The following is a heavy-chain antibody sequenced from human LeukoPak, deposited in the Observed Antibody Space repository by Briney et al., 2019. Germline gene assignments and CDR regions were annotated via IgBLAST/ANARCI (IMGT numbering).Heavy chain of an antibody. CDR1: GGSFSDYY. D-gene: IGHD6-13*01. Sequence: KPSETLSLTCAVYGGSFSDYYWSWIRQPPGKGLEWIGEINHSGSTNYNPSLKSRVTISVDTSKNQFSLKLSSVTAADTAVYYCARYKGSSWSYGPYNWFDPWGQGTLVTVSS. CDR2: INHSGST. J-gene: IGHJ5*02. CDR3: ARYKGSSWSYGPYNWFDP. V-gene: IGHV4-34*01.